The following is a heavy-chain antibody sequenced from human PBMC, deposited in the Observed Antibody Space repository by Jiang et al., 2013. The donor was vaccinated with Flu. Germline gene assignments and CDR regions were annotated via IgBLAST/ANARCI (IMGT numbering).Heavy chain of an antibody. D-gene: IGHD4-11*01. Sequence: GAEVKKPGSSVKVSCKASGGIFNSYAISWVRQAPGQGLEWMGGITPMFGTANYAQKFQGRVTITADESTSTAYMELSSLRSEDTAVYYCARGGGYSNYALGYWGQGTLVTVSS. CDR1: GGIFNSYA. J-gene: IGHJ4*02. CDR3: ARGGGYSNYALGY. V-gene: IGHV1-69*13. CDR2: ITPMFGTA.